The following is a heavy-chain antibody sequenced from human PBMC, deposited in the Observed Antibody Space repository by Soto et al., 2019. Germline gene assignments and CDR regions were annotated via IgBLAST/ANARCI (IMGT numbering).Heavy chain of an antibody. CDR2: ISYDGSNV. CDR3: ASRRGFGTYYFAY. V-gene: IGHV3-30*14. CDR1: GFAFRSYA. D-gene: IGHD1-7*01. J-gene: IGHJ4*02. Sequence: QVQLVESGGGVVQPGRSLRLSCEACGFAFRSYAVHWVRQAPGKGLDWVALISYDGSNVYYADSVKGRFTISRDNSKNTLYLQMNSLRAEDTAVYYCASRRGFGTYYFAYWGQGTLVTVSS.